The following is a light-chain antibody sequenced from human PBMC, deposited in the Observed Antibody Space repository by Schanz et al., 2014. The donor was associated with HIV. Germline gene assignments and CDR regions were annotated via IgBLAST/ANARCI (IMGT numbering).Light chain of an antibody. Sequence: QSVLTQPPSVSGAPGQRITISCTGSSSTIGAGYDVHWYQQVPGTAPKLLIYENNHRPSGVPDRISGSRSATSASLAITGLQAEDEAIYYCQSYDNNLGGSGVFGGGTKLTV. V-gene: IGLV1-40*01. J-gene: IGLJ3*02. CDR3: QSYDNNLGGSGV. CDR2: ENN. CDR1: SSTIGAGYD.